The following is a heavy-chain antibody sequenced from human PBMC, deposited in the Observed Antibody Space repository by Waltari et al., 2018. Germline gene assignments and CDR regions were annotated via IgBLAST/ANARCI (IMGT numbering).Heavy chain of an antibody. Sequence: QVQLVESGGGVVQPGRSLRLSCAASGFTFSSYGMHWVRQAPGKGLEWVAVISYDGSNKYYADSVKGRFTISRDNSKNTLYLQMNSLRAEDTAVYYCAKAREPSAARADMDVWGKGTTVTVSS. CDR1: GFTFSSYG. CDR2: ISYDGSNK. J-gene: IGHJ6*03. CDR3: AKAREPSAARADMDV. D-gene: IGHD6-6*01. V-gene: IGHV3-30*18.